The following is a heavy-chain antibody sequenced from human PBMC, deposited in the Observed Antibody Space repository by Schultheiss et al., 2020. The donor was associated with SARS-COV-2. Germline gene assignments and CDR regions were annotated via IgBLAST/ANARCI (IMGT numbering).Heavy chain of an antibody. D-gene: IGHD6-13*01. J-gene: IGHJ5*02. Sequence: SETLSLTCAVYGGSFSGYYWSWIRQPPGKGLEWIGRIYTSGSTNYNPSLKSRVTISVDTSKNQFSLKLSSVTAADTAVYYCARALGSSSWQVHSPFDPWGQGTLVTVSS. CDR1: GGSFSGYY. CDR2: IYTSGST. V-gene: IGHV4-59*10. CDR3: ARALGSSSWQVHSPFDP.